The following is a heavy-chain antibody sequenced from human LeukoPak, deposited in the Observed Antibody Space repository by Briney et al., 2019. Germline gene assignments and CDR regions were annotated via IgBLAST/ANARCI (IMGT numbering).Heavy chain of an antibody. J-gene: IGHJ4*02. CDR3: AGVLSNISALG. CDR1: GFTFSSYW. V-gene: IGHV3-74*01. Sequence: GGSLRLSCAASGFTFSSYWMYWVRQAPGKGLVWVSRINSDGSSTIYADSVKGRFAISRDNAKNTLYLQMNSLRAEDTAVYYCAGVLSNISALGWGQGTLVTVSS. D-gene: IGHD2-2*01. CDR2: INSDGSST.